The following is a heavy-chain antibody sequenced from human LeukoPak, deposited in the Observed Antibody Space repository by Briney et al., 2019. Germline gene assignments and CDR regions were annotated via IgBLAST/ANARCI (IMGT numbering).Heavy chain of an antibody. J-gene: IGHJ4*02. V-gene: IGHV5-51*01. D-gene: IGHD4-11*01. Sequence: GESLKISCKGSGYSFTSYWIGWVRQLPGKGLERMGIISPGDSDTRYSQSFHGQVTISADKSISTAYLQWSSLKASDTAMYYCASPPFGYSNYVGYWGQGTLVTLFS. CDR2: ISPGDSDT. CDR3: ASPPFGYSNYVGY. CDR1: GYSFTSYW.